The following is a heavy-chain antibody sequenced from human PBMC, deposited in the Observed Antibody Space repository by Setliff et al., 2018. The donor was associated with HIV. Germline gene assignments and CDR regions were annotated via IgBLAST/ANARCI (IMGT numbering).Heavy chain of an antibody. D-gene: IGHD1-26*01. CDR2: IKQDGNEK. CDR3: ARAKTSGTYYGWSY. CDR1: GFTFSNYW. J-gene: IGHJ4*02. V-gene: IGHV3-7*03. Sequence: GGSLRLSCEASGFTFSNYWMNWVRQAPGKGLEWVANIKQDGNEKYYADSVKGRFTISRDNAKNSLYLQMNSLRAEDTAVYYCARAKTSGTYYGWSYWGQGTLVTVSS.